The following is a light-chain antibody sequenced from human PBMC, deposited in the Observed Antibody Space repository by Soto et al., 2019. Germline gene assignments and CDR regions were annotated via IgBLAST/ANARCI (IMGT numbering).Light chain of an antibody. Sequence: QSVLTQPPSASGSPGQSVTISCTGTSSDVGGYNYVSWYQHHPGKAPKLMIYEVAKRPSGVPDRFSGSESGNTASLTVSGLQAEDEADYYCNSYAGDSWVFGGGTKLTVL. V-gene: IGLV2-8*01. J-gene: IGLJ3*02. CDR3: NSYAGDSWV. CDR2: EVA. CDR1: SSDVGGYNY.